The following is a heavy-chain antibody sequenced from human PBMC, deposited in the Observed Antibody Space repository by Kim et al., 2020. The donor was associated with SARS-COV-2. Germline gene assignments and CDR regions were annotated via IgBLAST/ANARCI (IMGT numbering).Heavy chain of an antibody. Sequence: SETLSLTCTVSGGSLSRSSYYWGWLPQPPGQGLDWVVSLYYSSSTYSTPSLKIRVTISVDTSQNPFSLNLSSVTAADTAVCSCARPSLILVFLDAFVLW. CDR1: GGSLSRSSYY. CDR3: ARPSLILVFLDAFVL. J-gene: IGHJ3*01. CDR2: LYYSSST. V-gene: IGHV4-39*01. D-gene: IGHD2-15*01.